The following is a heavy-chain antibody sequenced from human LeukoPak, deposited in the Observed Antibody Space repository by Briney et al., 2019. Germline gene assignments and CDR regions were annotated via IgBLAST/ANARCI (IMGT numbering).Heavy chain of an antibody. D-gene: IGHD6-13*01. CDR2: INPNSGGT. CDR3: ARDQQQPVKGNDY. Sequence: ASVKVSCKASGYTFIGYYMHWVRQAPGQGLEWMGWINPNSGGTNYAQKFQGRVTITRNTSISTAYMELSRLRSDDTAVYYCARDQQQPVKGNDYWGQGTLVTVSS. V-gene: IGHV1-2*02. CDR1: GYTFIGYY. J-gene: IGHJ4*02.